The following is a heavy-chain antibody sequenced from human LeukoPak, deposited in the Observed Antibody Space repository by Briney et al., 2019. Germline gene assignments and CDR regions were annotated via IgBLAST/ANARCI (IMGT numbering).Heavy chain of an antibody. Sequence: GASVKVPCKASGYTFTGYYMHWVRQAPGQGLEWMGWINPNSGGTNYAQKFQGRVTMTRDTSISTAYMELSRLRSDDTAVYYCARRSGSEYADYWGQRTLVTVSS. D-gene: IGHD3-10*01. CDR1: GYTFTGYY. V-gene: IGHV1-2*02. J-gene: IGHJ4*02. CDR2: INPNSGGT. CDR3: ARRSGSEYADY.